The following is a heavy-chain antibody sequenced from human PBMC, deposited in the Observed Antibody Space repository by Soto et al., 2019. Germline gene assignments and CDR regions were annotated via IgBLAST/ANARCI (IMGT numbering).Heavy chain of an antibody. CDR3: ARAIKRWEVNYYFDF. V-gene: IGHV1-69*06. J-gene: IGHJ4*02. CDR1: GDTLSYSA. D-gene: IGHD1-26*01. CDR2: IVVDSNTA. Sequence: QVQLVQSGAEVRKPGSSVRISCTASGDTLSYSAIGWLRQAPGHGPEWMGGIVVDSNTAEYSQRFQDRVTITADTSTDTLYMELGSLTFEDTAVYYCARAIKRWEVNYYFDFWGQGTLVTVSS.